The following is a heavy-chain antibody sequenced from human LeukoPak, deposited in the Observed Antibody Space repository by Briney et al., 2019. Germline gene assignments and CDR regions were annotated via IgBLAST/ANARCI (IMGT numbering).Heavy chain of an antibody. V-gene: IGHV3-48*01. J-gene: IGHJ6*03. CDR1: GFTFSSYS. CDR3: ARDPDPLLLVYYYYMDV. CDR2: ISSSSSTI. Sequence: PGGSLRLSCAASGFTFSSYSMNWVRQAPGKGLEWVSYISSSSSTIYYADSVKGRFTISRDNTKNSLYLQMNSLRAEDTAVYYCARDPDPLLLVYYYYMDVWGKGTTVTVAS.